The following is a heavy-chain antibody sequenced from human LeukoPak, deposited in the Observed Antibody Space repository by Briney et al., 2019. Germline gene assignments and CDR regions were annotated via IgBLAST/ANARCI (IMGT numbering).Heavy chain of an antibody. J-gene: IGHJ3*02. CDR1: GGSFSGYY. D-gene: IGHD3-16*01. CDR2: IFHSGST. V-gene: IGHV4-34*12. Sequence: PSETLSLTCAVYGGSFSGYYWSRIRQPPGKGLEWFGEIFHSGSTNYNPSLNSRVTISVHTSKNQFSLKLSSVPAADTAVYYRARLGRNYDYVWGSPKLPGASDIWRQGTMVTVSS. CDR3: ARLGRNYDYVWGSPKLPGASDI.